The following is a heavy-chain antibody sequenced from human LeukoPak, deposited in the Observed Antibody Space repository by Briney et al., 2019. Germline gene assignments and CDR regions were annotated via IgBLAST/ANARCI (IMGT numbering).Heavy chain of an antibody. Sequence: PGGSLRLSCAAPGYTFSSYWMSWVRQAPGKGLEWLSYISDTDATIYYADSVKGRFTISRDNAKNSLYLQMNSLRADDTAVYYCAREALYFDYWGQGTLVTVSS. CDR3: AREALYFDY. CDR1: GYTFSSYW. CDR2: ISDTDATI. V-gene: IGHV3-48*01. J-gene: IGHJ4*02.